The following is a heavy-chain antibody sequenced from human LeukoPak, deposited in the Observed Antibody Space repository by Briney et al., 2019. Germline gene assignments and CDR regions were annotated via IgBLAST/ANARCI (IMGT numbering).Heavy chain of an antibody. J-gene: IGHJ4*02. CDR3: AKGGDYDILTGNFDY. CDR2: ISWNSGSI. D-gene: IGHD3-9*01. CDR1: GFTFDDYA. V-gene: IGHV3-9*01. Sequence: PGGSLRLSCAASGFTFDDYAMHWVRRAPGKGLEWVSGISWNSGSIGYADSVKGRFTISRDNAKNSLYLQMNSLRAEDTALYYCAKGGDYDILTGNFDYWGQGTLVTVSS.